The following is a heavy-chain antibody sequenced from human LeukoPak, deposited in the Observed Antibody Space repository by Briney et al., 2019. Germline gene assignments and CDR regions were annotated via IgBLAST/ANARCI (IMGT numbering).Heavy chain of an antibody. Sequence: SETLSLTCTVSGGSISSYYWSWIRQPPGKGLEWIGYIYYSGSTNYNPSLKSRVTISVDTSKNQFSLKLSSVTAADTAVYYCARYLAVYYDSSGYFDYWGQGTLVTVSS. CDR3: ARYLAVYYDSSGYFDY. D-gene: IGHD3-22*01. CDR1: GGSISSYY. J-gene: IGHJ4*02. CDR2: IYYSGST. V-gene: IGHV4-59*01.